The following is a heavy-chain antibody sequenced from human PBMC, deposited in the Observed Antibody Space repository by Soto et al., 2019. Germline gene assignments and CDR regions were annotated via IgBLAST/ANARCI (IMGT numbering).Heavy chain of an antibody. CDR3: ARDETYTSGWYFEY. D-gene: IGHD6-19*01. J-gene: IGHJ4*02. Sequence: QVQLVQSGGEVKKPGASVKVSCKTSGYMFNSYGMSWLRQAPGQGLEWLGWISGYNGKTEYAEKFQGRVTMTIETSTTTAHMELRSLRYDDTASYYCARDETYTSGWYFEYWGQGTLVTVTP. CDR1: GYMFNSYG. CDR2: ISGYNGKT. V-gene: IGHV1-18*01.